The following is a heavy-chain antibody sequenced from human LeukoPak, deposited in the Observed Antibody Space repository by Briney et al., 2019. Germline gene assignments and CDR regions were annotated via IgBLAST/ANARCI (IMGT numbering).Heavy chain of an antibody. CDR1: GFSFSKYV. CDR3: ARVAAASGGGFPALDY. D-gene: IGHD2-15*01. J-gene: IGHJ4*02. V-gene: IGHV3-64*01. Sequence: GGSLRLSCAASGFSFSKYVMFWVRQTPGKGLEHVSGIITNGGSTYYASSVRGRFTISRDNSKSTLYLQMGGLRAEDMAIYYCARVAAASGGGFPALDYWGQGTLVTVTS. CDR2: IITNGGST.